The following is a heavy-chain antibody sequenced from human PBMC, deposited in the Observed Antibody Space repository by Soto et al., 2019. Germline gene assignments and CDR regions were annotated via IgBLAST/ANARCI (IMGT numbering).Heavy chain of an antibody. D-gene: IGHD3-10*01. V-gene: IGHV3-30-3*01. J-gene: IGHJ4*02. Sequence: PGGSLRLSCAASGFTFSSYAMHWVRQAPGKGLEWVAVISYDGSNKYYADSVKGRFTISRDNSKNTLYLQMNSLRAEDTAVYYCARDIDYYGSWSFDYWGQGTLVTVSS. CDR3: ARDIDYYGSWSFDY. CDR1: GFTFSSYA. CDR2: ISYDGSNK.